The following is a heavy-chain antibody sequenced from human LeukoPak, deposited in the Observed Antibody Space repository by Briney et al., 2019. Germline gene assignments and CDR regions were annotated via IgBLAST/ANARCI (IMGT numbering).Heavy chain of an antibody. V-gene: IGHV3-23*01. CDR1: GFTFSSYA. Sequence: GGSLRLSCAASGFTFSSYAMSWVRQAPGKGLEWVSAICGSGGSTYYADSVKGRFTISRDNAKNTLYLQMNSLRAEDTAVYYCARVKNNWNSRFIVDYWGQGTLVTVSS. D-gene: IGHD1-20*01. CDR2: ICGSGGST. J-gene: IGHJ4*02. CDR3: ARVKNNWNSRFIVDY.